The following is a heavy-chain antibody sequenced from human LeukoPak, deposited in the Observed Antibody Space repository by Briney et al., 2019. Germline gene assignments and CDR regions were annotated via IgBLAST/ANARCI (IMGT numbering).Heavy chain of an antibody. J-gene: IGHJ3*02. CDR1: GGPIRTSGYS. Sequence: PSQTLSLTCVVSGGPIRTSGYSWSWIRQPPGKGLECIGYIYHNGSTYYNPSLDGRVTISIDKSRNQFSLKVDSVTAADTAVYYCARGGYGDAFDIWGQGTMVVVSS. V-gene: IGHV4-30-2*01. CDR2: IYHNGST. CDR3: ARGGYGDAFDI. D-gene: IGHD6-25*01.